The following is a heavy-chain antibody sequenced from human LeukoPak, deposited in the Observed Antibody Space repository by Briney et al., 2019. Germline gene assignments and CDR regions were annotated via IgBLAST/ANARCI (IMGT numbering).Heavy chain of an antibody. V-gene: IGHV3-7*01. J-gene: IGHJ4*02. Sequence: GGSLRLSCAASGFIFTNYFMSWVRQAPGKGLEWVASIKHDGSEKYYVDSVRGRFTISRDNTMNSLYLQMSSLRAEDTAVYYCARDRDGGFDYWGQGTLVTVSS. CDR2: IKHDGSEK. CDR1: GFIFTNYF. CDR3: ARDRDGGFDY. D-gene: IGHD3-16*01.